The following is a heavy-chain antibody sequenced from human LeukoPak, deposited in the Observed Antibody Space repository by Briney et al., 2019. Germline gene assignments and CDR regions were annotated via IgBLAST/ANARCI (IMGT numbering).Heavy chain of an antibody. CDR1: GFIFNGYT. D-gene: IGHD3-10*01. CDR3: TRFGDYGEY. CDR2: ISSSGTNM. V-gene: IGHV3-21*04. Sequence: PGGSLRLSCEASGFIFNGYTMNWVRQAPGKGLEWVSSISSSGTNMYYADSVKGRFTISRDNPQNTVYLQMNSLRAEDSALYYCTRFGDYGEYWGQGTLVTVSS. J-gene: IGHJ4*02.